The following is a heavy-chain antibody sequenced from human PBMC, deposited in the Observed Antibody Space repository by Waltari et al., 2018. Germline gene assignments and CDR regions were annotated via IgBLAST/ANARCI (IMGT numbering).Heavy chain of an antibody. J-gene: IGHJ6*03. CDR3: ATTGYTYGYNYFYMDA. CDR2: MSYDGNSK. V-gene: IGHV3-30*03. Sequence: QVQLVESGGGVVQPGRPLTLSCAASGFSYSYYGLPWGRQAPGKGLELVAFMSYDGNSKYYGDSVKGRFTISRDNSKNTLYLQMNSLRAEDTAVYYCATTGYTYGYNYFYMDAWGKGTTVTVSS. CDR1: GFSYSYYG. D-gene: IGHD5-18*01.